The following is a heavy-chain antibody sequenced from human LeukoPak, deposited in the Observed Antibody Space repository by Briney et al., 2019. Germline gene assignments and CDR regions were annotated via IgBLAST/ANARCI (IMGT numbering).Heavy chain of an antibody. CDR1: GGTFISYA. CDR2: IIPIFGTA. V-gene: IGHV1-69*05. D-gene: IGHD2-15*01. CDR3: ARQGWRPYYYYYMDV. Sequence: ASVKVCCKASGGTFISYAISWLRQAPGQGLEWMGRIIPIFGTANYAQKFQGRVTITTDESTSTAYMELSRLRSEDTAVYYCARQGWRPYYYYYMDVWGKGTTVTVSS. J-gene: IGHJ6*03.